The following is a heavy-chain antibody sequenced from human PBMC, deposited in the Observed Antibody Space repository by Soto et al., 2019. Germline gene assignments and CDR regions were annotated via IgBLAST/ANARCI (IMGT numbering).Heavy chain of an antibody. CDR1: GGSISSYY. J-gene: IGHJ6*03. V-gene: IGHV4-59*01. CDR2: IYYSGST. CDR3: ARGYDFWSGDPNRYYYMDV. D-gene: IGHD3-3*01. Sequence: QVQLQESGPGLVKPSETLSLTCTVSGGSISSYYWSWIRQPPGKGLEWIGYIYYSGSTNYNPSLRSRVTISVDTSKNQFSLKPSSVTAADTAVYYCARGYDFWSGDPNRYYYMDVWGKGTTVTVSS.